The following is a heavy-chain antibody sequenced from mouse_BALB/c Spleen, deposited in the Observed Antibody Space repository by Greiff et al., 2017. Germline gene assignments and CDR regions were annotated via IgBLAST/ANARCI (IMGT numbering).Heavy chain of an antibody. D-gene: IGHD1-1*01. CDR3: ARDYGSSPAWFAY. Sequence: VQLQQSGPELEKPGASVKISCKASGYSFTGYFMNWVMQSHGKSLEWIGRINPYNGDTFYNQKFKGKATLTVDKSSSTAHMELRSLASEDSAVYYCARDYGSSPAWFAYWGQGTLVTVSA. J-gene: IGHJ3*01. CDR2: INPYNGDT. CDR1: GYSFTGYF. V-gene: IGHV1-20*02.